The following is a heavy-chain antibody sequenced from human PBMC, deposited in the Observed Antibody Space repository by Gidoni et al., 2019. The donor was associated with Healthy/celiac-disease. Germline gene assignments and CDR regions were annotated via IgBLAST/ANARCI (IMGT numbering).Heavy chain of an antibody. CDR1: GGSISSGSYY. CDR3: ARAGDCSSTSCYSGADY. CDR2: IYTSGST. D-gene: IGHD2-2*01. J-gene: IGHJ4*02. Sequence: QVQLQESGPGLVKPSQTLSLTCTVSGGSISSGSYYWGWIRQPAGKGLEWIGRIYTSGSTNYNPSLKSRVTISVDTSKNQFSLKLSSVTAADTAVYYCARAGDCSSTSCYSGADYWGQGTLVTVSS. V-gene: IGHV4-61*02.